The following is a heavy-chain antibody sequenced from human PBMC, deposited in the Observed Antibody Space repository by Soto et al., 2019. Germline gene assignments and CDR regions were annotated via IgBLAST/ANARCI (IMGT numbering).Heavy chain of an antibody. CDR3: ARSSTSANYFDY. CDR2: IYYSGST. Sequence: SETLSLTCTVSGGSISSGGYYWSWIRQHPGKGLEWIGYIYYSGSTYYNPSLKSRVTISVDTSKNQFSLKLSSVTAADTAVYYCARSSTSANYFDYWGQGTLVTVSS. CDR1: GGSISSGGYY. V-gene: IGHV4-31*03. J-gene: IGHJ4*02. D-gene: IGHD2-2*01.